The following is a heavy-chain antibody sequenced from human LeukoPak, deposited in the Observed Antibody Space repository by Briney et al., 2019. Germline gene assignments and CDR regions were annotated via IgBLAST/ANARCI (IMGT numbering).Heavy chain of an antibody. CDR1: GYSISSGYY. J-gene: IGHJ4*02. D-gene: IGHD4-17*01. CDR3: ATTTVTTPDY. CDR2: IYHSGST. Sequence: PSETLSLTCTVSGYSISSGYYWGWIRQPPGKGLEWIGSIYHSGSTYYNPSLKSRVTISVDTSKNQFSLKLSSVTAADTAVYYCATTTVTTPDYWGQGTLVTVSS. V-gene: IGHV4-38-2*02.